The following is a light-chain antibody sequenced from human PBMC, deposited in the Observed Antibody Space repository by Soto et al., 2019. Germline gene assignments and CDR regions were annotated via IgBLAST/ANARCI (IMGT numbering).Light chain of an antibody. CDR2: LVS. Sequence: QSALTQPRSVPGSPGQSVTISCTGTSSDVGGYNYVSWYQQHPGKAPKVMIYLVSKRPSGVPDRFSGSKSGNTASLTISGLQAEDEADYYCCSYAGNYIYVFGTGTKATVL. CDR3: CSYAGNYIYV. CDR1: SSDVGGYNY. J-gene: IGLJ1*01. V-gene: IGLV2-11*01.